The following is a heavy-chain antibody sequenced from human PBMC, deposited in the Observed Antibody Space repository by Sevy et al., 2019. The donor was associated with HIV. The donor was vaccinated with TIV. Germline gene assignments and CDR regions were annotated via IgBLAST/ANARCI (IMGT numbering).Heavy chain of an antibody. V-gene: IGHV3-7*01. CDR3: ATEGAGAYNY. Sequence: GGSLRLSCAASGFTLSSSWMSWVRQAPGKGLEWVANIKGDGSGQYYVDSVKGRFTISRDNAKNSLYLQMNSLRAEDTAVYYCATEGAGAYNYWGQGILVTVSS. CDR2: IKGDGSGQ. CDR1: GFTLSSSW. J-gene: IGHJ4*02. D-gene: IGHD2-21*01.